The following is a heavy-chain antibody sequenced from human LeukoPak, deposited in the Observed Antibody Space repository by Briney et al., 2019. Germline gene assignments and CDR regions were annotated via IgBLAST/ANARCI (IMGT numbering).Heavy chain of an antibody. CDR2: IKSKTDGGTT. CDR1: GFTFSNAW. D-gene: IGHD6-19*01. Sequence: GGSLRLSCAASGFTFSNAWMSWVRQAPGKGLEWVGHIKSKTDGGTTDYAAPVKGRFTISRDDSKNTLYLQMNSLKTEDTAVYYCTTDPNLQWLPLYWGQGTLVTVSS. CDR3: TTDPNLQWLPLY. J-gene: IGHJ4*02. V-gene: IGHV3-15*01.